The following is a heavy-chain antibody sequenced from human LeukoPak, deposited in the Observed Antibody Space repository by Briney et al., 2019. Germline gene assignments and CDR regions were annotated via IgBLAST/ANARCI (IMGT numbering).Heavy chain of an antibody. D-gene: IGHD3-3*01. CDR2: ISSSSSYI. V-gene: IGHV3-21*01. CDR3: ARDHGAMEEWLFRYYFDY. J-gene: IGHJ4*02. CDR1: GFTFSSYS. Sequence: GRSLRLSCAASGFTFSSYSMSWVRQAPGKGLEWVSSISSSSSYIYYADSVKGRFTISRDNSKNTLYLQMNGLRAEDTAVYYCARDHGAMEEWLFRYYFDYWGQGTLVTVSS.